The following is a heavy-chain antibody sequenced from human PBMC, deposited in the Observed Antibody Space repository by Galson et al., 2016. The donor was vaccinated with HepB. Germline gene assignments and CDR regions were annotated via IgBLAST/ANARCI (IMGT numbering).Heavy chain of an antibody. CDR3: TIHVVSGASYQFIGMDV. J-gene: IGHJ6*02. CDR1: GFTFSGSA. Sequence: SLRLSCAASGFTFSGSALHWVRQAPGKGLEWVGRTKSKVNNYATTYGASLKGRVTISLNDLKNVAYLQMNSLQPDDTGVYYCTIHVVSGASYQFIGMDVGGQGTTVIVS. CDR2: TKSKVNNYAT. V-gene: IGHV3-73*01. D-gene: IGHD2-15*01.